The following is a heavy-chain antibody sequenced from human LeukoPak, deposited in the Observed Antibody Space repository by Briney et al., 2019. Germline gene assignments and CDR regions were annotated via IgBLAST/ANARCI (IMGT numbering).Heavy chain of an antibody. CDR1: GFTFSSYA. J-gene: IGHJ5*02. V-gene: IGHV3-30-3*01. CDR3: ARDPIGYLSNNWFDP. Sequence: GRSLRLSCAASGFTFSSYAMHWVRQAPGKGLERVAVISYDGSNKYYADSVKGRFTISRDNSKNTLYLQMNSLRAEDTAVYYCARDPIGYLSNNWFDPWGQGTLVTVSS. CDR2: ISYDGSNK. D-gene: IGHD3-10*01.